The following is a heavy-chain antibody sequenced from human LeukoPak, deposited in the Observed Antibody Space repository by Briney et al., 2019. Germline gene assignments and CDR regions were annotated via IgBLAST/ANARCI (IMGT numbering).Heavy chain of an antibody. CDR1: GYTFTTYA. CDR3: ARTPLYYDSVGFDS. D-gene: IGHD3-22*01. Sequence: DSVKVSCKASGYTFTTYAISWVRQAPGQGLEWMGWLGTYNGNTHYAQKLQGRVTMTTDTSTSTAYMELRSLRSDDTAVYYRARTPLYYDSVGFDSWGQGTLVTVSS. CDR2: LGTYNGNT. V-gene: IGHV1-18*01. J-gene: IGHJ4*02.